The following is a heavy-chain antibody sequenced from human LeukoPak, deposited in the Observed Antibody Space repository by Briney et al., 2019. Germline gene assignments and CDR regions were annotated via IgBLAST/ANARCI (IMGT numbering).Heavy chain of an antibody. CDR1: GYTLTELS. Sequence: ASVKVSCKVSGYTLTELSMHWVRQAPGKGLEWTGGFDPEDGETIYAQKFQGRVTMTEDTSTDTAYMELSSLRSEDTAVYYCATEEIVGATIGSVRLDYWGQGTLVTVSS. J-gene: IGHJ4*02. CDR2: FDPEDGET. D-gene: IGHD1-26*01. CDR3: ATEEIVGATIGSVRLDY. V-gene: IGHV1-24*01.